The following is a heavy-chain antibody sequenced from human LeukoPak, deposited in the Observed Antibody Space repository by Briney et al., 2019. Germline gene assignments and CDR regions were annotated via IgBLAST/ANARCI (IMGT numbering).Heavy chain of an antibody. J-gene: IGHJ4*02. CDR3: VKDRTGTYTLDH. V-gene: IGHV3-30-3*01. CDR2: ISDDGSRQ. D-gene: IGHD3-10*01. Sequence: GGSLRLSCAATGFTFSNYAIHWGRQAPGKGLEWVAFISDDGSRQHYADSVKGRFTISRDNSKNTLNLQMNSLRAEDTAVYYCVKDRTGTYTLDHWGQGTLVTVSS. CDR1: GFTFSNYA.